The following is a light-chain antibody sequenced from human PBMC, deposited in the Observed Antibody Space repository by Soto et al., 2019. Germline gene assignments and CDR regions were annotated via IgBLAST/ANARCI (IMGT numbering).Light chain of an antibody. CDR1: QSVSSK. Sequence: EIVMTQSPATVSGSPGERATLSCRASQSVSSKLAWYQQKRGQAPRLLIYGASTRATGIPARFSGSGSGTEFTLTISSLQSEDFAVYYCQQYNKWPDTFGQGTKLEIK. CDR2: GAS. CDR3: QQYNKWPDT. V-gene: IGKV3-15*01. J-gene: IGKJ2*01.